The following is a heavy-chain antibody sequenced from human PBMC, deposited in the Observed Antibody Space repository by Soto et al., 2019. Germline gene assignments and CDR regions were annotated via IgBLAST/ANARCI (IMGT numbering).Heavy chain of an antibody. CDR2: TRNKANSYTT. CDR3: AGAEDSRGWRYFDS. D-gene: IGHD6-19*01. CDR1: GFTFSDHY. V-gene: IGHV3-72*01. Sequence: EVQLVESGGGLVQPGGSLRLSCAASGFTFSDHYMDWVRQAPGKGLEWVARTRNKANSYTTEYAASGKGRFTISRADSKNSLYLQMDSLQIEDTAVHYCAGAEDSRGWRYFDSWVQGTLVTVSS. J-gene: IGHJ4*02.